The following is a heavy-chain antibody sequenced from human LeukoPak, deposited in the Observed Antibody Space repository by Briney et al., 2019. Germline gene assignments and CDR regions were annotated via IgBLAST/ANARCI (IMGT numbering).Heavy chain of an antibody. Sequence: GGSLRLSCAASGFTFSSYSRNWVRQAPGKGLEWVSSISSSSSYIYYADSVKGRFTISRDNAKKSLYLQRNSLRAADRAVYYCARGYCTNGVCYLRWFNPWGKGTLVTVSS. V-gene: IGHV3-21*01. J-gene: IGHJ5*02. CDR2: ISSSSSYI. CDR1: GFTFSSYS. CDR3: ARGYCTNGVCYLRWFNP. D-gene: IGHD2-8*01.